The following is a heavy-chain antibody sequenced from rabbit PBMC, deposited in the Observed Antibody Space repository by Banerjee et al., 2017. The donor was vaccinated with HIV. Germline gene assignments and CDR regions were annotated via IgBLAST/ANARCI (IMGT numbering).Heavy chain of an antibody. Sequence: QEQLEESGGGLVKPEGSLTLTCKASGFDLSDYYYMCWVRQAPGKGLELIACIYTNGGSTWYASCVNGRFTISKTSSTVDLKMTSLTAADTTTYFCARDLGGSSDLWGPGTLVTVS. D-gene: IGHD8-1*01. CDR3: ARDLGGSSDL. J-gene: IGHJ4*01. CDR2: IYTNGGST. CDR1: GFDLSDYYY. V-gene: IGHV1S43*01.